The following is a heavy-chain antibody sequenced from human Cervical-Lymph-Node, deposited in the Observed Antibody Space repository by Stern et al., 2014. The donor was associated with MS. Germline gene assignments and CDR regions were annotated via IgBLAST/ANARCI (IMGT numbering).Heavy chain of an antibody. CDR3: ARGLLGSENAFDI. V-gene: IGHV1-18*01. CDR2: ISAYNGNT. J-gene: IGHJ3*02. D-gene: IGHD2-15*01. Sequence: QVRLVQSGADVKKPGASVKVSCKASGYTFTSYGISCWRQAPRKRLEWMGWISAYNGNTNYAQKLQGRVTMTTDTSTSTAYMELRSLRSDDTAVYCCARGLLGSENAFDIWGQGTMVTVSS. CDR1: GYTFTSYG.